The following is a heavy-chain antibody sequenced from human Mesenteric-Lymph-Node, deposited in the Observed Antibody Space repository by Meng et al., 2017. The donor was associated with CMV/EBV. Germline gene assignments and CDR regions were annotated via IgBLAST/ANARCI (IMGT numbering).Heavy chain of an antibody. V-gene: IGHV1-3*01. Sequence: GYTFTSYAMHWVRQAPGQRREWMGWINAGNGNTKYSQKFQGRVTITRDTAASTAYMELSSLRSEDTAVYYCARWGSSSWYGNWFDPWGQGTLVTVSS. D-gene: IGHD6-13*01. CDR3: ARWGSSSWYGNWFDP. J-gene: IGHJ5*02. CDR2: INAGNGNT. CDR1: GYTFTSYA.